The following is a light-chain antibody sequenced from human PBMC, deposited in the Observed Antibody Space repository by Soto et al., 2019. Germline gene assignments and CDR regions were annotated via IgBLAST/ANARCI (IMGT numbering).Light chain of an antibody. Sequence: QSALTQPASVSGSPGQSITISCTGTSSDVGGYNYVSWYQQHPGKAPKFMIYDVNNRPSGVSNRFSGSKSGNTASLTISGLQAEDVADYYCSSYTSSSAFFVFGTGTKLTVL. CDR3: SSYTSSSAFFV. J-gene: IGLJ1*01. V-gene: IGLV2-14*03. CDR1: SSDVGGYNY. CDR2: DVN.